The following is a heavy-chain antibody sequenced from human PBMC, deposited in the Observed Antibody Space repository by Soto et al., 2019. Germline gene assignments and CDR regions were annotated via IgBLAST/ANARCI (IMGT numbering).Heavy chain of an antibody. CDR3: ARELHGGSXGMDV. J-gene: IGHJ6*02. CDR2: ITTAGDT. V-gene: IGHV3-13*01. CDR1: GFTFSNYD. Sequence: PGGSLRLSCAASGFTFSNYDMHWVRQVTGKGLEWVSGITTAGDTYYPGSVKGRFTISREKAKNPLYLQMNSLSAGDTAVYYCARELHGGSXGMDVWGQGTTVTVS.